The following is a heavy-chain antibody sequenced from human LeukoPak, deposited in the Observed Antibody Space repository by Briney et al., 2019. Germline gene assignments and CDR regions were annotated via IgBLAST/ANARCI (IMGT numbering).Heavy chain of an antibody. CDR3: ARATEGWFDP. V-gene: IGHV3-30-3*01. D-gene: IGHD4-17*01. J-gene: IGHJ5*02. CDR2: ISYDGSNK. CDR1: GFTFSSYA. Sequence: PGGSLRLSCAASGFTFSSYAMSWVRQAPGKGLEWVAVISYDGSNKYYADSVKGRFTISRDNSKNTLYLQMNSLRAEDTAVYYCARATEGWFDPWGQGTLVTVSS.